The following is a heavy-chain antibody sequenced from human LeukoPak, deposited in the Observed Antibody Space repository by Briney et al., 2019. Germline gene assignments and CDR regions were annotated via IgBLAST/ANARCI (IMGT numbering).Heavy chain of an antibody. CDR3: TTDRGIAVRPVFDY. CDR1: GFTFSSYS. J-gene: IGHJ4*02. Sequence: GGSLRLSCAASGFTFSSYSMNWVRQVPGKGLEWVGRIKSKTDGGTIDYAAPVKGRFTISTDDSKITLYLQMNSLKIEDTGVYYCTTDRGIAVRPVFDYWGQGTLVTFSS. CDR2: IKSKTDGGTI. V-gene: IGHV3-15*01. D-gene: IGHD6-6*01.